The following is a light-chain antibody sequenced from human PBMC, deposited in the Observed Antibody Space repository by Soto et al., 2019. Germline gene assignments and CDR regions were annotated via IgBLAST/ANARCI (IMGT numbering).Light chain of an antibody. CDR2: DSS. CDR3: QRYNSNSRT. J-gene: IGKJ1*01. V-gene: IGKV1-5*01. CDR1: QNVDNW. Sequence: DIQMTQSPSTLSASVGDRVTITCRASQNVDNWVAWYQQKPGKAPKFLIYDSSNLESGVPSRFSGRGSETEFTLTISSLQPDDFATYYCQRYNSNSRTFGQETRV.